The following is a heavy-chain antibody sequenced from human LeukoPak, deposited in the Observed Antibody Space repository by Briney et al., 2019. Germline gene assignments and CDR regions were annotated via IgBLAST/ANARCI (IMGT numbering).Heavy chain of an antibody. CDR1: GYTFTSYD. V-gene: IGHV1-8*01. J-gene: IGHJ4*02. CDR3: EDRIRYFDQSLGY. D-gene: IGHD3-9*01. CDR2: MNPNSGNT. Sequence: ASVKVSCKASGYTFTSYDINWVRQATGQGLEWMGWMNPNSGNTGYAQKFQGRVTMTRNTSISTAYMELSSLRSEDTALYHGEDRIRYFDQSLGYWGQGTLVTVSS.